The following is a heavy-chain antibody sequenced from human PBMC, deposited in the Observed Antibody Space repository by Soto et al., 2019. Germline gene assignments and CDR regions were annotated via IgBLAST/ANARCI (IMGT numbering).Heavy chain of an antibody. V-gene: IGHV4-34*01. Sequence: QVQLQQWGAGLLKPSETLSLTCAVYGGSFSGYYWSWIRQPPGKGLEWIGEINHSGSTNYNPSLKSRVTTSVDTSKNQFSLKLSSVTAADTAVYYCARRRMVRGVIRNWFDPWGQGTLVTVSS. CDR2: INHSGST. J-gene: IGHJ5*02. D-gene: IGHD3-10*01. CDR1: GGSFSGYY. CDR3: ARRRMVRGVIRNWFDP.